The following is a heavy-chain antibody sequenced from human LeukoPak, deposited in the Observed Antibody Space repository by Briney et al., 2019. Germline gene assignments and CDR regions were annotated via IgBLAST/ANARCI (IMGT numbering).Heavy chain of an antibody. CDR3: ARRVQLLDNRWFGFDL. D-gene: IGHD3-10*01. J-gene: IGHJ5*02. CDR2: INPNSGGT. V-gene: IGHV1-2*02. CDR1: GYPFTGLY. Sequence: ASVKVFCKASGYPFTGLYMHWVPQAPGQGPEGMGWINPNSGGTNYAQKFQGRVTMTRDQSISTAYMELSRLRSDDTAVYYCARRVQLLDNRWFGFDLWGQGTVVTVS.